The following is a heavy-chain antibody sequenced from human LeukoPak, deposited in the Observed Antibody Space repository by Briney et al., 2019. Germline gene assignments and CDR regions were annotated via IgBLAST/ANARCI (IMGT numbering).Heavy chain of an antibody. CDR2: INHSGST. CDR3: ARARKRWLQLGVFDY. Sequence: SETLSLTCAVYGGSFSGYYWSWIRQPPGKGLEWIGEINHSGSTNYNPSLKSRVTISVDTSKNQFSLKLSSVTAADTAVYYCARARKRWLQLGVFDYWGQGTLVTVSS. D-gene: IGHD5-24*01. J-gene: IGHJ4*02. CDR1: GGSFSGYY. V-gene: IGHV4-34*01.